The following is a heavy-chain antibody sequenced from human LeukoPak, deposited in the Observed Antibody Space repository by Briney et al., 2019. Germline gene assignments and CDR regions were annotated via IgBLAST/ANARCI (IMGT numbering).Heavy chain of an antibody. Sequence: GGSLRLSCAASGFTFSSYSMNWVRQAPGKGLEYVSAISPSGGHTYYANSVKGRFTISRDNSKNTLYLQMGSLRAEDRAVYYCARVGDDDAFDIWGQGTMVTVSS. D-gene: IGHD2-21*01. CDR1: GFTFSSYS. CDR2: ISPSGGHT. J-gene: IGHJ3*02. CDR3: ARVGDDDAFDI. V-gene: IGHV3-64*01.